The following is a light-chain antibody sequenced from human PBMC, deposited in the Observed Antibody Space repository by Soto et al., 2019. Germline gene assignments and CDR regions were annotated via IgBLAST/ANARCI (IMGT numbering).Light chain of an antibody. CDR1: QGIRSD. V-gene: IGKV1-6*01. CDR3: LQDHDYPRT. CDR2: GTS. Sequence: AIQMTQSPSSLSASVGDRVTTTCRASQGIRSDLGWYQQRPGEAPKLLIYGTSSLQSGVPSRFSGSGSGTDFTLTISSLQPEDFATYYCLQDHDYPRTFGQGTKVEI. J-gene: IGKJ1*01.